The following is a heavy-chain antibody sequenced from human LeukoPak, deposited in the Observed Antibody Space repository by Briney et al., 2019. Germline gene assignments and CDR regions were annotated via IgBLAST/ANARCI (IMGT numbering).Heavy chain of an antibody. J-gene: IGHJ6*02. Sequence: GASVKVSCKASGGTFSSYAISWVRQAPGQGLEWMGRIIPILGIANYAQKFQGRVTITADKSTSTAYMELSSLRSEDTAVYYCARCSPHTYYYDSSGYYLEGMDVWGQGTTVTVSS. V-gene: IGHV1-69*04. D-gene: IGHD3-22*01. CDR2: IIPILGIA. CDR3: ARCSPHTYYYDSSGYYLEGMDV. CDR1: GGTFSSYA.